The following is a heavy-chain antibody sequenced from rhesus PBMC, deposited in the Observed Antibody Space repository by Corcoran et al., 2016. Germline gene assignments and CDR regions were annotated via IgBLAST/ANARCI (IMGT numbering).Heavy chain of an antibody. D-gene: IGHD4-23*01. Sequence: QVQLQESGPGLVKPSETLSLTCAVSGGSFSGSSWAWLRPPPGKGLEWIGYIRGSSGSTDYNPSLKSRVTISTDTSKNQFSLKLSSVTAADTAVYYCASLNTLYFDYWGQGVLVTVSS. J-gene: IGHJ4*01. CDR1: GGSFSGSS. CDR3: ASLNTLYFDY. V-gene: IGHV4-165*01. CDR2: IRGSSGST.